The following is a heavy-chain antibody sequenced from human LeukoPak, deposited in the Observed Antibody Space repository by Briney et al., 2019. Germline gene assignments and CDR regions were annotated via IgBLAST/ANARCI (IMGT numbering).Heavy chain of an antibody. V-gene: IGHV3-74*01. J-gene: IGHJ4*02. CDR3: ARVGGGLVLRFLEWLWGDFDY. CDR2: INNDGSYT. D-gene: IGHD3-3*01. CDR1: GFTFSGYW. Sequence: GGSLRLSCAASGFTFSGYWMHWVRQAPGKGLVWVSRINNDGSYTSYADSVKGRFTISRDNAKNTLYVQMNSLRAEDTAVYYCARVGGGLVLRFLEWLWGDFDYWGQGTLVTVSS.